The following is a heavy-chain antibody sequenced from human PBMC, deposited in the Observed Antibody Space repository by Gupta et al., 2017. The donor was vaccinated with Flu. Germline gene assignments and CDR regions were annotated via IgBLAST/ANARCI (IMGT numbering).Heavy chain of an antibody. Sequence: YAMHWVRQAPGKGLEWVAVISYDGSNKYYADSVKGRFTISRDNSKNTLYLQMNSLRAEDTAVYYCARDRFASGSYYGRLDPWGQGTLVTVSS. CDR2: ISYDGSNK. CDR1: YA. CDR3: ARDRFASGSYYGRLDP. J-gene: IGHJ5*02. V-gene: IGHV3-30-3*01. D-gene: IGHD1-26*01.